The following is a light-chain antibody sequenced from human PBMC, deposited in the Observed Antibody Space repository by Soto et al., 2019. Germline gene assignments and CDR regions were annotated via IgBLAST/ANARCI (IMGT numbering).Light chain of an antibody. CDR1: QSVPSTY. CDR2: GTS. Sequence: VPSQSPAILSLSRGEISTLSCRASQSVPSTYFAWYQQKAGQPPRLLISGTSNRATGIPDRFSGSGSGTDFTLTISRLEPEDFAVYFCQQFGNSPWTFGQGTKVDIK. CDR3: QQFGNSPWT. V-gene: IGKV3-20*01. J-gene: IGKJ1*01.